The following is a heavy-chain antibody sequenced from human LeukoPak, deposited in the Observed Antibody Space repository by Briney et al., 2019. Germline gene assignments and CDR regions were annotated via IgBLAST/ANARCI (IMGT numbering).Heavy chain of an antibody. V-gene: IGHV4-59*04. Sequence: SETLSLTCTVYGVAISGYYWIWIRQSPGRGLEYIGSIFYRESFSYGGTTFYNPSLQSRVTISVDTSKNAFSLRLSSVTAADTAVYYCARQISGNKDYWGQGILVTVSS. J-gene: IGHJ4*02. CDR3: ARQISGNKDY. CDR2: IFYRESFSYGGTT. D-gene: IGHD1/OR15-1a*01. CDR1: GVAISGYY.